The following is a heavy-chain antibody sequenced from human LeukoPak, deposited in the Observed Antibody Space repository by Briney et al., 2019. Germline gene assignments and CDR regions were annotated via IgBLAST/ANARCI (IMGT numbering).Heavy chain of an antibody. CDR1: GFTFDDYG. D-gene: IGHD6-13*01. CDR3: AKLIAPAPTWYMEV. Sequence: GGSLRLSCAASGFTFDDYGMNWVRQAPGKGLEWVSGINRNGGSTGYADSVKGRFTISRDNANNSLYLQMNSLRAEDTALYYCAKLIAPAPTWYMEVWGKGTTVTVSS. CDR2: INRNGGST. V-gene: IGHV3-20*04. J-gene: IGHJ6*03.